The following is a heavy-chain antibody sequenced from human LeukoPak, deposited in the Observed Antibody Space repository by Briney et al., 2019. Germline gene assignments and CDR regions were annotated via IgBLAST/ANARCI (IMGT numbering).Heavy chain of an antibody. J-gene: IGHJ4*02. D-gene: IGHD3-10*01. V-gene: IGHV4-59*08. Sequence: SETLSLTCTVSGGSISSYYWSWIRQPPGKGLEWIGYIYYSGSTNYNPSLKSRVTISVDTCKNQFSLKLSSVTAADTAVYYCARRGYGSGSYDYWGQGTLVTVSS. CDR1: GGSISSYY. CDR2: IYYSGST. CDR3: ARRGYGSGSYDY.